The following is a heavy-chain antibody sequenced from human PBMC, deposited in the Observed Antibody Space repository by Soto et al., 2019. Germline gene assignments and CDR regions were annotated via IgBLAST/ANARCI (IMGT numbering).Heavy chain of an antibody. D-gene: IGHD5-12*01. CDR2: IIPIFGTA. Sequence: SVKVSCKASGGTFSIYAISWVRQAPGQGLEWMGGIIPIFGTANYAQKFQGRVTITADESTSTAYMELSSLRSEDTAVYYCASRGRYYYYYGMDVWGQGTTVTVSS. CDR3: ASRGRYYYYYGMDV. V-gene: IGHV1-69*13. J-gene: IGHJ6*02. CDR1: GGTFSIYA.